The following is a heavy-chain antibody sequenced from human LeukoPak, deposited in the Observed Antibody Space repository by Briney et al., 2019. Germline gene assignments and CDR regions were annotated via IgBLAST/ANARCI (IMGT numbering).Heavy chain of an antibody. CDR3: ARDGLLWFGADTDYYGMDV. CDR1: GFTFSSYA. Sequence: GGSLRLSCAASGFTFSSYAMSWVRQAPGKGLEWVAVISYDGSNKYYADSVKGRFTISRDNSKNTLYLQMNSLRAEDTAVYYCARDGLLWFGADTDYYGMDVWGQGTTVTVSS. CDR2: ISYDGSNK. D-gene: IGHD3-10*01. V-gene: IGHV3-30-3*01. J-gene: IGHJ6*02.